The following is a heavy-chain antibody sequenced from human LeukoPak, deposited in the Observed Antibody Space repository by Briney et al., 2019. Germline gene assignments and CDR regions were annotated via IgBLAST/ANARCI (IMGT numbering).Heavy chain of an antibody. D-gene: IGHD3-3*01. CDR1: GFSFSTYW. Sequence: GESLKISSRGFGFSFSTYWIAWVRQMPGQGLEFMVIIDPGDYDTRYSPSFPGHVIISVDKSISTAYLQWSSLKASDTAKYYCARTPCDFYYIDVWGKATTVTVSS. J-gene: IGHJ6*03. CDR2: IDPGDYDT. CDR3: ARTPCDFYYIDV. V-gene: IGHV5-51*06.